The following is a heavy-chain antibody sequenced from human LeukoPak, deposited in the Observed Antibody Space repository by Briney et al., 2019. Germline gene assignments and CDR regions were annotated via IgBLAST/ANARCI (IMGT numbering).Heavy chain of an antibody. CDR1: GGSISSYY. J-gene: IGHJ3*02. D-gene: IGHD6-19*01. CDR2: IYYSGST. V-gene: IGHV4-59*01. CDR3: ARDPGPGYSSGWINDAFDI. Sequence: PSETLSLTCTVSGGSISSYYWSWIRQPPGKGLEWIGYIYYSGSTNYNPSLMSRVTISVDTSKNQFSLKLSSVTAADTAVYYCARDPGPGYSSGWINDAFDIWGQGTMVTVSS.